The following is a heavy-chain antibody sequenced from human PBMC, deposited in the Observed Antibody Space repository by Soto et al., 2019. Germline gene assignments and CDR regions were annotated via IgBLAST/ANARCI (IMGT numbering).Heavy chain of an antibody. D-gene: IGHD3-9*01. CDR1: GYTLRELN. CDR2: YDPAKDET. J-gene: IGHJ4*02. CDR3: SYDTFGDKDF. Sequence: AAVKVSCKFTGYTLRELNLHWVRQAPGKGLEWLAGYDPAKDETLYAQTVKGRITVTEDTSAVTAYMELRGLTFDDSAVYYCSYDTFGDKDFWGQGTPVTVSS. V-gene: IGHV1-24*01.